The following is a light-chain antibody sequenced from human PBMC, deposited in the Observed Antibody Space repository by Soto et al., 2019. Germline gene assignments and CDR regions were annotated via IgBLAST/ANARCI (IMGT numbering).Light chain of an antibody. CDR1: SSNIGNNY. CDR2: ENN. V-gene: IGLV1-51*02. Sequence: QSVLTQPPSVSAAPGQKVTISCSGSSSNIGNNYVSWYQPLPGTAPKLLIYENNKRPSGIPDRFSGSKSCTSATLGITGLQTGDEADYYCGTWDSSLSAGVFGGGTKLTVL. CDR3: GTWDSSLSAGV. J-gene: IGLJ3*02.